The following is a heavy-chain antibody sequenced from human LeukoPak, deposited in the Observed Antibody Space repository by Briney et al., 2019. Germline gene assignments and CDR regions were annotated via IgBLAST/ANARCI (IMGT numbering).Heavy chain of an antibody. Sequence: PGGSLRLFCAASGFTFNNYAMLWVRQAPGKGLEGVTIMASNGNSLFYANCVRRRFTVSRDSSKNTMYLQKDGLVSNDTAVYFCGRGTSYYYGMYVWGQGTTVIVSS. CDR1: GFTFNNYA. CDR3: GRGTSYYYGMYV. J-gene: IGHJ6*02. V-gene: IGHV3-30*17. CDR2: MASNGNSL.